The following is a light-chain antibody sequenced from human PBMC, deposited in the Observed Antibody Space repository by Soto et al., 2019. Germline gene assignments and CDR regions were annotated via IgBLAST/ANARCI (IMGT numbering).Light chain of an antibody. CDR2: EVS. CDR3: RSFRSATTH. V-gene: IGLV2-14*01. CDR1: SSDVGGYNF. J-gene: IGLJ1*01. Sequence: QSALTQPASVSGSPGQSITISCTGTSSDVGGYNFVSWYQKHPGKAPKLMIYEVSNRPSGVSDRFSGSKSGNTASLTISGLQAEDEAEYYCRSFRSATTHFGTGTKLTVL.